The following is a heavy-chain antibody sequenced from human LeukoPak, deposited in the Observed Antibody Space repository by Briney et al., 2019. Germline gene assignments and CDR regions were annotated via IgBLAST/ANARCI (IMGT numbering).Heavy chain of an antibody. CDR2: ISGSGGST. CDR3: AKPMVRGVILGYMDV. Sequence: PGGSLRLSCAASGFIFTNYGMSWVRQAPGKGLEWVSAISGSGGSTSYADSVKGRFTISRDNSKNTLYLQMNSLRAEDTAVYYCAKPMVRGVILGYMDVWGKGTTVTISS. CDR1: GFIFTNYG. J-gene: IGHJ6*03. V-gene: IGHV3-23*01. D-gene: IGHD3-10*01.